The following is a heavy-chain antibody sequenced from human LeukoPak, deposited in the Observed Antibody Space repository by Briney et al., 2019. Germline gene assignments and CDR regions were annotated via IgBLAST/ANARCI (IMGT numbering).Heavy chain of an antibody. CDR3: ARGVREVGYSSSWYNWFDP. J-gene: IGHJ5*02. D-gene: IGHD6-13*01. CDR1: GGSISSYY. V-gene: IGHV4-59*12. Sequence: SETLSLTCTVSGGSISSYYWSWIRQPPGKGLEWIGYIYYSGSTNYNPSLKSRVTISVDTSKNQFSLKLSSVTAADTAVYYCARGVREVGYSSSWYNWFDPWGQGTLVTVSS. CDR2: IYYSGST.